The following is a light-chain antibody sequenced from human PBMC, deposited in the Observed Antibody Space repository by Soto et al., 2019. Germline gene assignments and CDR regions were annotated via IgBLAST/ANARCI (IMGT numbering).Light chain of an antibody. CDR1: QGIRSD. J-gene: IGKJ1*01. CDR2: ATS. Sequence: AIQMTQSPSSLSASVGDRVTITCRASQGIRSDLAWYQQIPGKAPKLLIYATSYLQGGVSSRFRGSGSGTVFTLTISSLQPEDSATYYCLQDYDYPRTFGQGTKVVVK. CDR3: LQDYDYPRT. V-gene: IGKV1-6*01.